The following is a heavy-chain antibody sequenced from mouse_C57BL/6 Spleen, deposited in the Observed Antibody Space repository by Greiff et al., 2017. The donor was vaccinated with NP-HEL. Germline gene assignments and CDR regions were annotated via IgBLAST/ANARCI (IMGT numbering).Heavy chain of an antibody. Sequence: QVQLQQSGAELVMPGASVKLSCKASGYTFTSYWMHWVKQRPGQGLEWIGEIDPSDSYTNYNQKFKGKSTLTVDKSSSTAYMQLSSLTSEDSAVYYCARGYYRSRGAMDYWGQGTSVTVSS. CDR1: GYTFTSYW. J-gene: IGHJ4*01. D-gene: IGHD1-1*01. V-gene: IGHV1-69*01. CDR2: IDPSDSYT. CDR3: ARGYYRSRGAMDY.